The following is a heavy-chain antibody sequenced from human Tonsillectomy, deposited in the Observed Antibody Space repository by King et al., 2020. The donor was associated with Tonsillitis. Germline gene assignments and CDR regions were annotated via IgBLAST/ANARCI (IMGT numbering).Heavy chain of an antibody. V-gene: IGHV3-30*04. CDR3: ARESLASDYSSSLYDPFDF. D-gene: IGHD6-13*01. CDR1: GFIFSSYA. Sequence: ESGGRVVQPGRSLRLSCAASGFIFSSYAMHWVRQAPGKGLEWVAVISYDGSNKYYADSVKGRFTISRDNSKNTMYMQMNSLRSEDTAVYYCARESLASDYSSSLYDPFDFWGQGTLVTVSS. J-gene: IGHJ4*02. CDR2: ISYDGSNK.